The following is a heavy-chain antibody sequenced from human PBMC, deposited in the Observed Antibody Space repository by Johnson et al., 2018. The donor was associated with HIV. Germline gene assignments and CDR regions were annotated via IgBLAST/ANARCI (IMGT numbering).Heavy chain of an antibody. J-gene: IGHJ3*02. CDR1: GFTFNSYA. V-gene: IGHV3-33*08. CDR3: ACWYDAFDI. CDR2: IWYDGRNK. Sequence: QVQLVESGGGVVQPGRSLRLSCAASGFTFNSYAMHWVRQAPGKGLEWVAVIWYDGRNKYYADSVKGRFTISRDNSKNTLYLQMNSLRAEDTAVYYCACWYDAFDIWGQGTMVTVSS. D-gene: IGHD6-13*01.